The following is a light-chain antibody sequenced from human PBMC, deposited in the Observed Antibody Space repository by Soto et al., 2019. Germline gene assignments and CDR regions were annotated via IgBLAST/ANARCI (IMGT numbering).Light chain of an antibody. CDR3: AAWDDSLRVL. V-gene: IGLV1-47*01. CDR1: SSNIGSNY. Sequence: QSVLTQPPSASGTPGQRVTISCSGSSSNIGSNYVYWYQQLPGTAPKLLIYRNNQRPSGVPDRFSGSKSGTSASLAISGLRSEDEADYYCAAWDDSLRVLSGTGTKVTVL. CDR2: RNN. J-gene: IGLJ1*01.